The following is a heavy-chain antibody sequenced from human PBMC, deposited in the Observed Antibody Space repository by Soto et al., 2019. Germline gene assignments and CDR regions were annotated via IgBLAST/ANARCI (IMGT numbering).Heavy chain of an antibody. Sequence: QVPLVQSGVEVKEPGASVKVSCKASGYTFGIYGVSWVRQAPGQGLEWMGWIGAYNGETHYAQKYQGRVIMTTDTTTTTAYMELRSLRSDDTAVYYCARDHRVSGGRWDDCFDHWGQGTPVTVSS. CDR1: GYTFGIYG. CDR3: ARDHRVSGGRWDDCFDH. V-gene: IGHV1-18*01. J-gene: IGHJ4*02. D-gene: IGHD2-15*01. CDR2: IGAYNGET.